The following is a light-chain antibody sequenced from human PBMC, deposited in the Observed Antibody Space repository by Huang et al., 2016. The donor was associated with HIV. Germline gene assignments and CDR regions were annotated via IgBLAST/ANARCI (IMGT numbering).Light chain of an antibody. J-gene: IGKJ3*01. CDR2: GAS. Sequence: DIQMTQSPSSLSASVGVRVTITCRASQNIKKYLNWYQQKPGKAPKLRIYGASSLQSGVPSRFSGSGSGTDFTLTISSLQPEDFATYYCQQSYSTLLFTFGPGTKVDI. V-gene: IGKV1-39*01. CDR3: QQSYSTLLFT. CDR1: QNIKKY.